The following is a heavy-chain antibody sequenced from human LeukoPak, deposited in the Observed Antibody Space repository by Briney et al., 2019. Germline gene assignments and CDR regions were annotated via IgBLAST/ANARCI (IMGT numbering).Heavy chain of an antibody. V-gene: IGHV4-31*03. CDR2: IYYSGST. Sequence: SETLSLTCTVSGGSISSGGYYWSWIRQHPGKGLEWIGYIYYSGSTYYNPSLKSRATISVDTSKNQFSLKLSSVTAADTAVYYCVRDARRDGTSKFDYWGQGTLVTVSS. D-gene: IGHD1-1*01. J-gene: IGHJ4*02. CDR3: VRDARRDGTSKFDY. CDR1: GGSISSGGYY.